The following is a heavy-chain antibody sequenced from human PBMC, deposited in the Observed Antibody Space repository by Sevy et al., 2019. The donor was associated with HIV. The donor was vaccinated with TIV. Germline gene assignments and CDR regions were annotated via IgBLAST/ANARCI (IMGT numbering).Heavy chain of an antibody. CDR1: GFTFSSYS. Sequence: GGSLRLSCAASGFTFSSYSMNWVRQAPGKGLEWVSSISSSSSYIYYADSVKGRFTISRDNAQNSLYLQMNSLRAEDTAVYYCARGDSSRPGYWGQGTLVTVSS. J-gene: IGHJ4*02. CDR2: ISSSSSYI. V-gene: IGHV3-21*01. D-gene: IGHD6-13*01. CDR3: ARGDSSRPGY.